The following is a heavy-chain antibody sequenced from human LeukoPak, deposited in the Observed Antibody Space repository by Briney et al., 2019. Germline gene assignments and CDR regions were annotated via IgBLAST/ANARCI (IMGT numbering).Heavy chain of an antibody. CDR1: GFTFSSYD. CDR3: ARDRSSGPMGAFDI. V-gene: IGHV3-13*01. CDR2: IGTAGDT. J-gene: IGHJ3*02. D-gene: IGHD6-19*01. Sequence: GGSLRLSCAASGFTFSSYDMHWVRHATGKGLEWVSAIGTAGDTYYPGSVKGRFTISRENAKNSLYLQMNSLRAEDTAVYYCARDRSSGPMGAFDIWGQGTMVTVSS.